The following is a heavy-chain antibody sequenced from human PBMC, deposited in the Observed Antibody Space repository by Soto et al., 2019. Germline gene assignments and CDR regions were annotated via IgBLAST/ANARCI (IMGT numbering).Heavy chain of an antibody. Sequence: QVPLVQSGAEVKKPGASVKVSCKASGYTFTSYAMHWVRQAPGQRLEWMGWINAGNGNTKYSQKCQGRVTITRDTSASTAYMELSSLRSEDTAVYYCARNYDSSGYYRIYYYYGMDVWGQGTTVTVSS. V-gene: IGHV1-3*01. D-gene: IGHD3-22*01. CDR3: ARNYDSSGYYRIYYYYGMDV. CDR2: INAGNGNT. J-gene: IGHJ6*02. CDR1: GYTFTSYA.